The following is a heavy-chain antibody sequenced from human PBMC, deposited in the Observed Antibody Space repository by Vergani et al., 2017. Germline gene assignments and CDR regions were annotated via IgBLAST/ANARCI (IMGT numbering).Heavy chain of an antibody. CDR3: TRVSPDIGYCTNGVCYYFDY. V-gene: IGHV4-59*01. CDR1: GGSISSYY. CDR2: IYYSGST. D-gene: IGHD2-8*01. J-gene: IGHJ4*02. Sequence: QVQLQESGPGLVKPSETLSLTCTVSGGSISSYYWSWIRQPPGKGLEWIGYIYYSGSTNYDPSLKSRVTISVDTSKNQFPLKLSSVTAADTAVYYCTRVSPDIGYCTNGVCYYFDYWGQGTLVTVSS.